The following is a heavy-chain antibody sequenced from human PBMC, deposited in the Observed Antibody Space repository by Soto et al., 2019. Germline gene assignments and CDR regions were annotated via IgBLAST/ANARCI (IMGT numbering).Heavy chain of an antibody. CDR1: GGSISSYY. V-gene: IGHV4-59*01. D-gene: IGHD3-9*01. Sequence: SETLSLTCTVSGGSISSYYWSWIRQPPGKGLEWIGYIYYSGSTNYNPSLKSRVTISVDTSKNQFSLKLSSVTAADTAVYYCATIDYDILPGYPNDYWGQGTLVTVSS. CDR2: IYYSGST. CDR3: ATIDYDILPGYPNDY. J-gene: IGHJ4*02.